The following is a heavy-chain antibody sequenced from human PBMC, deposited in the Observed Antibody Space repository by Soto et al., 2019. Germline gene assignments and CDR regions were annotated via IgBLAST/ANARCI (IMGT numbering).Heavy chain of an antibody. CDR1: GGTFSSYA. D-gene: IGHD2-2*01. CDR2: IIPIFGTA. V-gene: IGHV1-69*01. J-gene: IGHJ6*02. Sequence: QVQLVQSGAEVKKPGSSVKVSCKASGGTFSSYAISWVRQAPGQGLEWMGGIIPIFGTANYAQKFQGRVRITADESTSTAEIELSSLRSEDTAVYYCARHVPAAGYYYGMDVWGQGTTVTVSS. CDR3: ARHVPAAGYYYGMDV.